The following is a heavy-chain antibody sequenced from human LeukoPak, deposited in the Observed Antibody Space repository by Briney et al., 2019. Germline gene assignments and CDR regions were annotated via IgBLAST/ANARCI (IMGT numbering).Heavy chain of an antibody. CDR2: INWNGGSK. D-gene: IGHD3-16*01. J-gene: IGHJ4*02. CDR3: ARDRIITFGGAFDY. Sequence: GGSLRLSCAASGFTFDDCGMSWVRQAPGKGLEWVSGINWNGGSKGYTDSVKGGFTISRDNAKNSLYLQMNSLRAEDTALYYCARDRIITFGGAFDYWGQGTLVTVSS. CDR1: GFTFDDCG. V-gene: IGHV3-20*04.